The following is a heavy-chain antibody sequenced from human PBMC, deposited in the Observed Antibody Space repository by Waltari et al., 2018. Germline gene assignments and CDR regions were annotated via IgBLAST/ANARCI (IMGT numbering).Heavy chain of an antibody. D-gene: IGHD3-3*01. V-gene: IGHV3-7*01. Sequence: QLVESGGGLVQPGGSLRLPCATSGCSFRSIWMSWVRQAPGKGPQWVANIRNDGGEIHYADAVKGRFTISRDNAKDSLYLQMDSLRGDDTAVYHCALGWSLERWGRGTLVTVSS. CDR3: ALGWSLER. CDR1: GCSFRSIW. J-gene: IGHJ4*02. CDR2: IRNDGGEI.